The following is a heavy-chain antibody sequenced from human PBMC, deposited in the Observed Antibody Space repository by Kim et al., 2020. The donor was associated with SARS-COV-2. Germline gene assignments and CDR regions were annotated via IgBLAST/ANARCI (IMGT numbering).Heavy chain of an antibody. V-gene: IGHV4-39*02. CDR1: GASVSGDTYY. CDR2: IHYSGAT. CDR3: ARGQQKGWFDP. Sequence: SETLSLTCSISGASVSGDTYYWGWIRQPQGRQLEWIGTIHYSGATQYNPSLETRVTISADTSRNHFSLTLISVTAADTAIYYCARGQQKGWFDPWGQGSRVIVSP. J-gene: IGHJ5*01.